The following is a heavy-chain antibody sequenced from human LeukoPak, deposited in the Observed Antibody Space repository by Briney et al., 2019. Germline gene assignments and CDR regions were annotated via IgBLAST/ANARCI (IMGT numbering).Heavy chain of an antibody. J-gene: IGHJ5*02. CDR1: GYTFTSYD. Sequence: ASVKVSLKSSGYTFTSYDINWVRQATGQGLEWMGWMNPNSGNTGYAQKFQGRVTMTRNTSISTAYMELSSLRSEDTAVYYCASAYGSGSYWGLVYWFDPWGQGNLVTVSS. CDR3: ASAYGSGSYWGLVYWFDP. D-gene: IGHD3-10*01. CDR2: MNPNSGNT. V-gene: IGHV1-8*01.